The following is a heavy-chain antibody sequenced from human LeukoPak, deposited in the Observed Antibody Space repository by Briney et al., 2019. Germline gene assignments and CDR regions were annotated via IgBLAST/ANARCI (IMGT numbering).Heavy chain of an antibody. CDR3: AGSYRLDY. Sequence: QVQLHESGPGLVKPSQTLSLTCTVSGGSISSGNYYWSWIRQPAGKGLEWIGRIHASGSTNYNPSLKSRVTISVDTTKNQFSLKLSSVTAADAAVYYCAGSYRLDYWGQGTLVTVSS. CDR1: GGSISSGNYY. CDR2: IHASGST. J-gene: IGHJ4*02. V-gene: IGHV4-61*02. D-gene: IGHD1-26*01.